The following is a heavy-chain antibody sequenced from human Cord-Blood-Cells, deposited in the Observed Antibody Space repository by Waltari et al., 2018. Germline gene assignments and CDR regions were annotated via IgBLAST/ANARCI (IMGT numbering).Heavy chain of an antibody. CDR3: ARLAGSSWYNFDY. J-gene: IGHJ4*02. D-gene: IGHD6-13*01. CDR2: IYYSGST. Sequence: QLQLQESGPGLVKPSETLSLTCTVSGGSLSSSSYYWGWIRKPPGKGLEWIGRIYYSGSTYYNPTLKGRVTISVDTSKTQFSLKLSSVTAADTAVYYCARLAGSSWYNFDYWGQGTLVTVSS. V-gene: IGHV4-39*01. CDR1: GGSLSSSSYY.